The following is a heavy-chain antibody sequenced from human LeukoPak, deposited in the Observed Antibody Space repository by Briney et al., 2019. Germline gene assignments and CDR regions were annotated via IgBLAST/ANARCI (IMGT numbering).Heavy chain of an antibody. CDR3: AKETGYFDH. Sequence: GRSLRLSCAASGFTFDDYAMHWVRQAPGEGLEWVSGISWNSGSIGYADSVKGRFTISRDNAKNSLYLQMNSLRAEDTALYYCAKETGYFDHWGQGTLVTVSS. CDR2: ISWNSGSI. V-gene: IGHV3-9*01. J-gene: IGHJ4*02. CDR1: GFTFDDYA.